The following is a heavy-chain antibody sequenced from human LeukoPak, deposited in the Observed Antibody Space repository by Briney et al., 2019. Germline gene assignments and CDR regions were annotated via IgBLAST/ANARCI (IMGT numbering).Heavy chain of an antibody. CDR3: AKGMGFGELYYYYMDV. CDR2: IRYDGSNK. Sequence: GGSLRLSCAASEFTFSSYGMHWVRQAPGKGLEWVAFIRYDGSNKYYADSVKGRFTISRDNSKNTLYLQMNSLRAEDTAVYYCAKGMGFGELYYYYMDVWGKGTTVTISS. J-gene: IGHJ6*03. V-gene: IGHV3-30*02. CDR1: EFTFSSYG. D-gene: IGHD3-10*01.